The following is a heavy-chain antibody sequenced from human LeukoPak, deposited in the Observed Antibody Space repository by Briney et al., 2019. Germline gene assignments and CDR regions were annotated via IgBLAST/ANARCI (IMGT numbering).Heavy chain of an antibody. CDR1: GFTFSRYA. J-gene: IGHJ5*02. CDR2: ISSNGGST. V-gene: IGHV3-64D*06. Sequence: GGSPRLSCSASGFTFSRYAMHWVRQAPGKGLEYVSAISSNGGSTYYADSVKGRFTISRDNSKNTLYLQMSSLRAEDTAVYYCVKDIEAVAGTWWFDPWGQGTLVTVSS. CDR3: VKDIEAVAGTWWFDP. D-gene: IGHD6-19*01.